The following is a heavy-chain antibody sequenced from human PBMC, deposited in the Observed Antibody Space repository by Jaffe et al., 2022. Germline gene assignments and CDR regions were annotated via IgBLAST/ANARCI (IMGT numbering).Heavy chain of an antibody. CDR1: GFTFDDYA. CDR3: AKDRVGGYSYGLTHNGLDY. J-gene: IGHJ4*02. Sequence: EVQLVESGGVVVQPGGSLRLSCAASGFTFDDYAMHWVRQAPGKGLEWVSLISWDGGSTYYADSVKGRFTISRDNSKNSLYLQMNSLRAEDTALYYCAKDRVGGYSYGLTHNGLDYWGQGTLVTVSS. V-gene: IGHV3-43D*04. D-gene: IGHD5-18*01. CDR2: ISWDGGST.